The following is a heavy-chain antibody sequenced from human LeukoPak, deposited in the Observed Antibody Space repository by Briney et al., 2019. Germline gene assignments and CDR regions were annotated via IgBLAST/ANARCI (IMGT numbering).Heavy chain of an antibody. Sequence: GGSLRLSCAASVFTFSSYNMNWVRQAPGKGLEWVSSISGSSSYIYYADSAKGRFSISRDNAKNSLYLQMNSLRAEDTAVYYCARAATVGTTRPGTHFDYWGQGTLVTVSS. CDR3: ARAATVGTTRPGTHFDY. CDR1: VFTFSSYN. J-gene: IGHJ4*02. V-gene: IGHV3-21*01. D-gene: IGHD1-26*01. CDR2: ISGSSSYI.